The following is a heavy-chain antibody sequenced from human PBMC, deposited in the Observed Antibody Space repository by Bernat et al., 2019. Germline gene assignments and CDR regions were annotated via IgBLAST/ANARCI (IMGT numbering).Heavy chain of an antibody. CDR1: GFTFDDYA. D-gene: IGHD6-13*01. J-gene: IGHJ4*02. CDR3: AKGFHPHIAADNLD. V-gene: IGHV3-9*01. CDR2: ISWNRGSI. Sequence: EVQLVESGGGLVQPGRSLRLSCAASGFTFDDYAMHWVRQAPGKGLEWVSGISWNRGSIGYADSVKGRFTITRDNAKNFLHLEMNSLRAEDTALYYCAKGFHPHIAADNLDWGQGTLVTVSS.